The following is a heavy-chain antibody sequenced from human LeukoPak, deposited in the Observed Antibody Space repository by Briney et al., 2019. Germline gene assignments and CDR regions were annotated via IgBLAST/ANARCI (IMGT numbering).Heavy chain of an antibody. CDR2: INSDGSST. CDR3: ARGRPHGNDY. V-gene: IGHV3-74*01. Sequence: GGSLRLSCAASGFTFSSYWMHWVRQALGKGLVWVSRINSDGSSTSYADSVKGRFSISRDNAKNTLYLQMNSLRVEDTAVYYCARGRPHGNDYWGQGTLVTVSS. D-gene: IGHD4-23*01. CDR1: GFTFSSYW. J-gene: IGHJ4*02.